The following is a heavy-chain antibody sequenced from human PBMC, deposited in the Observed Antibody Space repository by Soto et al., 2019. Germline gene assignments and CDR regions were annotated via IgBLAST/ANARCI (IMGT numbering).Heavy chain of an antibody. Sequence: QVQLQESGPGLVKPSGTLSLTCAVSGGSISSSNWWSWVRQPPGKGLEWIGEIYHSGSTNYNPSLKRRVTISVAKSKNQFSLKLSSVTAADTAVYHCARGMVRGVEMDVWGQGTTVTVSS. D-gene: IGHD3-10*01. J-gene: IGHJ6*02. V-gene: IGHV4-4*02. CDR1: GGSISSSNW. CDR3: ARGMVRGVEMDV. CDR2: IYHSGST.